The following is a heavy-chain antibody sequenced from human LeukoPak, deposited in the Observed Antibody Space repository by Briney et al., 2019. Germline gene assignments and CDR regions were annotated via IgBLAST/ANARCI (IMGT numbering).Heavy chain of an antibody. D-gene: IGHD5-18*01. J-gene: IGHJ4*02. CDR1: GYTFTSYD. CDR3: ARGHSSYGYFDY. Sequence: ASVKVSCKASGYTFTSYDINWVRHATGQGLEWMGWMNPNSGNTGYAQKFQGRVTMTRNTSISTAYMELSSLRSEDTAVYYCARGHSSYGYFDYWGQGTLVTVSS. CDR2: MNPNSGNT. V-gene: IGHV1-8*01.